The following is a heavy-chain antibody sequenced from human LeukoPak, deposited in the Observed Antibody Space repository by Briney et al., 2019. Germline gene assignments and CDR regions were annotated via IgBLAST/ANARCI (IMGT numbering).Heavy chain of an antibody. CDR2: IYYSGTT. D-gene: IGHD1-26*01. CDR3: ARGVSGSYYALDS. CDR1: GGSISSYY. V-gene: IGHV4-59*01. J-gene: IGHJ4*02. Sequence: PSETLSLTCAVSGGSISSYYWSWIRQPPGKGLEWLGYIYYSGTTNDNPSLRSRVTISVDTSKIQFSLKLSSVTAADTAVYYCARGVSGSYYALDSWGQGTLVTVSS.